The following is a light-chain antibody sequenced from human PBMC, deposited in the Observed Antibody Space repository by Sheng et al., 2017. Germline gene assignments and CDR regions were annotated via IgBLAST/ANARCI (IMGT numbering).Light chain of an antibody. J-gene: IGKJ4*01. V-gene: IGKV4-1*01. CDR1: QSVLYSSNNKNK. Sequence: DIVMTQSPDSLAVSLGERATINCKSSQSVLYSSNNKNKLAWYQQKPGQSPKLLLYWASTRESGVPDRFSGSGSGTDFTLTISSLQAEDVAVYYCQQRSNWPLTFGGGTKVEI. CDR2: WAS. CDR3: QQRSNWPLT.